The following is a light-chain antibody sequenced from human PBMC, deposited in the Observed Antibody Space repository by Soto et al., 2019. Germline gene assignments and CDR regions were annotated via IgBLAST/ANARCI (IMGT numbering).Light chain of an antibody. CDR2: AAS. V-gene: IGKV1-39*01. J-gene: IGKJ5*01. Sequence: DIQMTQSPSSLSASVGDRVTITCRASQSISTNLSWYQQKPGKAPKLLIHAASSLQSGVPSRFSGSGSGTDFTLTISSLQPEDFAVYYCQQRSNWPITFGQGTRLEIK. CDR1: QSISTN. CDR3: QQRSNWPIT.